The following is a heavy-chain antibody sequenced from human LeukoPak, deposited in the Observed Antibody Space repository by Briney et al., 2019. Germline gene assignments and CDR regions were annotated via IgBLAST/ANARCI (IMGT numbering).Heavy chain of an antibody. CDR2: ISSTVINT. Sequence: PGGSLRLSCAASGFTFSNYAMTWVRQAPGKGLEWVSSISSTVINTYNADSVKGRFAISRDNSKNTLYLQMNSLRAEDTAVYYCAKISDSRSSSDYWGQGTLVTVSS. V-gene: IGHV3-23*01. D-gene: IGHD6-6*01. CDR3: AKISDSRSSSDY. J-gene: IGHJ4*02. CDR1: GFTFSNYA.